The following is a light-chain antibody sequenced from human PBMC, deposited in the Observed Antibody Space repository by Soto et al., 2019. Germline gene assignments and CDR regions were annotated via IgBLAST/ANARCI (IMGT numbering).Light chain of an antibody. Sequence: EIVLTQSPGTLSLSPGERATLFCRARQSVTSRSIAWQQQKPGQAPRLLIYGSSSRATCIPYRFSASGDGTEFTFTISRLEPGDSAVYYCQHYGCSPCRTFFEGTKVDIK. CDR3: QHYGCSPCRT. J-gene: IGKJ4*01. CDR2: GSS. V-gene: IGKV3-20*01. CDR1: QSVTSRS.